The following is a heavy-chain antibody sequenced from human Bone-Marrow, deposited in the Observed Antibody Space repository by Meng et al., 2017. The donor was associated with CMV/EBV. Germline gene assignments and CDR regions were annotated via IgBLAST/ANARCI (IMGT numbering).Heavy chain of an antibody. D-gene: IGHD3-10*01. Sequence: QVQLQESGPGLVKPSETLSLTCTGSGGSISSYYWSWIRQPAGKGLEWIGRIYTSGSTNYNPSLKSRVTMSVDTSKNQFSLKLSSVTAADTAVYYCARAMVRGVQRYFDYWGQGTLVTVSS. CDR3: ARAMVRGVQRYFDY. V-gene: IGHV4-4*07. J-gene: IGHJ4*02. CDR2: IYTSGST. CDR1: GGSISSYY.